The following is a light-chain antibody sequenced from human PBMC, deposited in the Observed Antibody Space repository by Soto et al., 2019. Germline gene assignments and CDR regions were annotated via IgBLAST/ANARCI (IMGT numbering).Light chain of an antibody. CDR2: GAS. CDR1: QSVSSSY. Sequence: EIVLTQSPGTPSLSPGDRATLSCRASQSVSSSYLAWYQQKPGQAPRLLIYGASSRATGIPDRFSGSGSGTDFTLTIIRLEPEDFAVYYCQQYGSSPSTFGQGTRLEIK. J-gene: IGKJ5*01. V-gene: IGKV3-20*01. CDR3: QQYGSSPST.